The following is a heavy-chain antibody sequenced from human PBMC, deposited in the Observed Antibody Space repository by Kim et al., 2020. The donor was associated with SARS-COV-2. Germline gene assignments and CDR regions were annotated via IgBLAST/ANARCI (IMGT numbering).Heavy chain of an antibody. J-gene: IGHJ4*02. V-gene: IGHV3-21*01. CDR1: GFTFSSYS. D-gene: IGHD5-18*01. CDR3: ARDLDSRIQLWLLY. Sequence: GGSLRLSCAASGFTFSSYSMNWVRQAPGKGLEWVSSISSSSSYIYYADSVKGRFTISRDNAKNSLYLQMNSLRAEDTAVYYCARDLDSRIQLWLLYWGQGTLVTVSS. CDR2: ISSSSSYI.